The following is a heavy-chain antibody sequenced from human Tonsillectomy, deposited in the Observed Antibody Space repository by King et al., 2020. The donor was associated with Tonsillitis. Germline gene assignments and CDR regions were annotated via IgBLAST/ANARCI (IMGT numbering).Heavy chain of an antibody. J-gene: IGHJ3*02. Sequence: VQRVEFGGGLVKPGGSLRLSCARSGLTFKNYDFNWVRQAAGKGLEWVSSISSNSRYIHYADSVKGRFTISMDNAKNSLYLQMNSLRAEDTAVYYCAKDRGADYYDSGRGAFDIWGQGTVVTVSS. D-gene: IGHD3-22*01. V-gene: IGHV3-21*06. CDR2: ISSNSRYI. CDR1: GLTFKNYD. CDR3: AKDRGADYYDSGRGAFDI.